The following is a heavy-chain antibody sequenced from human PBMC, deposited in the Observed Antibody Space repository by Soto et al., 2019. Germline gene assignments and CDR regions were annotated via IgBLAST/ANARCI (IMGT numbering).Heavy chain of an antibody. CDR2: IGGNGGTT. D-gene: IGHD5-12*01. CDR3: AKNRRDGYNYGFDY. V-gene: IGHV3-23*01. J-gene: IGHJ4*02. CDR1: GFTFSSYA. Sequence: GGSLRLSCAASGFTFSSYAMSWVRQAPGKGLEWVSIIGGNGGTTYYADSVKGRFTISRDNSKNTLYLQMNSLRAEDTAVYYCAKNRRDGYNYGFDYWGQGTRVTVSS.